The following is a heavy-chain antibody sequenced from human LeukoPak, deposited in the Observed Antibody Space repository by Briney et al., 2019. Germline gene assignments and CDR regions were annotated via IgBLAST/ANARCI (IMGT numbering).Heavy chain of an antibody. Sequence: GGSLRLSCAASGFTFSSYSMNWVRQAPGKGLEWVSYISSSSSTIYYADSVKGRFTISRDNAKNSLYLQMNSLRAEDTAVYYCARSIFGVVSYYYYYMDVWGKGTTVTVSS. J-gene: IGHJ6*03. V-gene: IGHV3-48*01. CDR3: ARSIFGVVSYYYYYMDV. CDR2: ISSSSSTI. D-gene: IGHD3-3*01. CDR1: GFTFSSYS.